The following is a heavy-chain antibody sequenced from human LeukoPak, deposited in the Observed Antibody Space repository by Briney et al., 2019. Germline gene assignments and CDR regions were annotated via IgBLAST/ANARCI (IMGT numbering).Heavy chain of an antibody. CDR1: GYTFTSYG. V-gene: IGHV1-18*04. Sequence: ASVKVSCKASGYTFTSYGISWVRQAPGQGLEWMGWISAYNGNTNYAQKLQGRVTMTTDTSTSTAYMELRSLRSDDTAVYCCARDRPWFVVVVAANSNWFDPWGQGTLVTVSS. CDR3: ARDRPWFVVVVAANSNWFDP. CDR2: ISAYNGNT. J-gene: IGHJ5*02. D-gene: IGHD2-15*01.